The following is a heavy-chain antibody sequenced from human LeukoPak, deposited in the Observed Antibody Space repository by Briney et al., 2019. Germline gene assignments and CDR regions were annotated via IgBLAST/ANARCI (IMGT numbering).Heavy chain of an antibody. V-gene: IGHV3-23*01. Sequence: GGSLRLSCAASGFTFSNYAMSWVRQAPGKGLEWVSIISGSASSTYYADSVKGRLTISRDNSKNTLYVQMNSLRAEDTAVYYCAKAQYYYGSSHFDYWGQGTLVTVSS. CDR2: ISGSASST. J-gene: IGHJ4*02. CDR3: AKAQYYYGSSHFDY. CDR1: GFTFSNYA. D-gene: IGHD3-22*01.